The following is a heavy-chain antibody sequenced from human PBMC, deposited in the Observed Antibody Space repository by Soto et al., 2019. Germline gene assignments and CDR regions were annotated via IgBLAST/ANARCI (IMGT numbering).Heavy chain of an antibody. CDR1: GLTLSNYW. CDR2: INQDGSGK. CDR3: ARALTTVASF. V-gene: IGHV3-7*01. D-gene: IGHD2-2*01. Sequence: PGGSLRLSCAASGLTLSNYWMNWVRQAPGKGLEWVANINQDGSGKYYVDSVKGRFTISRDNAKNSLYLQMDSLRAEDTALYYCARALTTVASFWGQGTLVTVSS. J-gene: IGHJ4*02.